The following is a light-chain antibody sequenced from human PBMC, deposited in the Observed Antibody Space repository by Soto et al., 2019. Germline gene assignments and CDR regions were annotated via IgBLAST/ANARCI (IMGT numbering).Light chain of an antibody. J-gene: IGKJ2*01. CDR1: QSVSSY. V-gene: IGKV3-11*01. CDR2: DAS. CDR3: QQRSNWPYT. Sequence: EIVLTQSPATLSLSPGERATLSCMASQSVSSYLAWYQQKHGQAPRLLIYDASSRATGIPARFSGSGSGTDFTLTISSLEPEDFAVYYCQQRSNWPYTFGQGTKLEIK.